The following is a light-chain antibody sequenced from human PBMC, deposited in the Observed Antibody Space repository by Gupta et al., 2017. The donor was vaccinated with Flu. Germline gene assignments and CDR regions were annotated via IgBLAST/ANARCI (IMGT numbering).Light chain of an antibody. V-gene: IGKV2-30*01. J-gene: IGKJ1*01. CDR1: QSLVYSDGSTV. CDR3: MQGAHWPWA. Sequence: ISCRASQSLVYSDGSTVVHWFQQRPGQSPRRLIYLVSHRDSGVPDRFTGSGSGTEFTLKISRVEAEDVGIYFCMQGAHWPWAFGQGTKVEIK. CDR2: LVS.